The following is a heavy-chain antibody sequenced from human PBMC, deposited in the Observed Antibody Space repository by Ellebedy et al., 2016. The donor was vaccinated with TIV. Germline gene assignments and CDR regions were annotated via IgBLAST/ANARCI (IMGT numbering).Heavy chain of an antibody. CDR1: GFSFSDYS. V-gene: IGHV3-21*01. CDR2: ISSSGRNI. J-gene: IGHJ6*03. CDR3: ARASAMGSLFYYYMDV. D-gene: IGHD5-18*01. Sequence: GGSLRLXXAGSGFSFSDYSINWVRQAPGKGLAWVSSISSSGRNIYYADSMKGRFTISRDNAKNSVYLQMNTLRVDDTTIYYCARASAMGSLFYYYMDVWGKGTTVTVSS.